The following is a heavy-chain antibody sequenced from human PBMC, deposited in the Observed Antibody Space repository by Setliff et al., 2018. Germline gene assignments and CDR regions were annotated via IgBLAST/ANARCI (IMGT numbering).Heavy chain of an antibody. D-gene: IGHD3-10*01. V-gene: IGHV1-18*01. CDR1: GYTFISYG. Sequence: GASVKVSCKASGYTFISYGISWVRQAPGQGLEWMGWISAYNGNTNYAQKLQGRVTMTTDTSTSTAYMELRSLRSDDTAVYYCARDHVYGSQYYYYYYGMDVWGQGTTVTVSS. CDR2: ISAYNGNT. CDR3: ARDHVYGSQYYYYYYGMDV. J-gene: IGHJ6*02.